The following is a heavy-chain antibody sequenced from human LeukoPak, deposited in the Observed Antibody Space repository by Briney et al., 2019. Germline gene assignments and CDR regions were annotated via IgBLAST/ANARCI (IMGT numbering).Heavy chain of an antibody. V-gene: IGHV3-74*01. CDR1: GFTFSSYW. CDR3: ARYSGSYYPFDY. D-gene: IGHD1-26*01. J-gene: IGHJ4*02. CDR2: INSDGSST. Sequence: GGSLRLSCAASGFTFSSYWLHWVRQAPGKGLVWVSRINSDGSSTSYADSVKGRFTISRDNAKNTLYLQMNSLRAEDTAVYYCARYSGSYYPFDYWGQGTLVTVSS.